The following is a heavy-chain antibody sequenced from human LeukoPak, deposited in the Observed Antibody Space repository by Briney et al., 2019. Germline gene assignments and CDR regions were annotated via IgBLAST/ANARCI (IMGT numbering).Heavy chain of an antibody. D-gene: IGHD6-19*01. CDR3: ARDGGSGWSSAFLDH. Sequence: GGSLRLSCAASGFSFRNSWMSWVRQIPGKGLEWVANIRQDGNEIYYMDSVKGRFTISRDNAKKSLYLQMDSLRAEDTAVYYCARDGGSGWSSAFLDHWGQGTLVTVSS. CDR1: GFSFRNSW. V-gene: IGHV3-7*01. J-gene: IGHJ4*02. CDR2: IRQDGNEI.